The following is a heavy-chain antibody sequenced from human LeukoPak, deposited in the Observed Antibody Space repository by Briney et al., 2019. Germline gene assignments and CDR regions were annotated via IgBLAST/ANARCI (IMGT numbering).Heavy chain of an antibody. V-gene: IGHV2-5*01. CDR2: IYWNDDK. D-gene: IGHD3-3*01. J-gene: IGHJ5*02. CDR3: ALGAYDFWSGYRFDP. Sequence: SGPTLVNPTQTLTLTCTFSGFSLSTSGEGVGWIRQPPGKALEWLALIYWNDDKRYSPSLKSRLTITKDTSKNQVVLTMTNMDPVDTATYYCALGAYDFWSGYRFDPWGQGTLVTVSS. CDR1: GFSLSTSGEG.